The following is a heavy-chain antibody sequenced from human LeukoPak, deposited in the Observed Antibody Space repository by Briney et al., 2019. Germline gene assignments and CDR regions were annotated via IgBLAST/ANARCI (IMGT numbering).Heavy chain of an antibody. CDR1: GVTFTKYW. Sequence: GGSLRLSCAASGVTFTKYWMTWVRQAPGKGLEGVGNIKQDGSDKNYMDSVKGRVTISRDNTKNSVYLQMSSLRAEDTAVYYCAREVWGPEYWGQRTLLTVPS. CDR3: AREVWGPEY. J-gene: IGHJ4*02. CDR2: IKQDGSDK. V-gene: IGHV3-7*01. D-gene: IGHD1-14*01.